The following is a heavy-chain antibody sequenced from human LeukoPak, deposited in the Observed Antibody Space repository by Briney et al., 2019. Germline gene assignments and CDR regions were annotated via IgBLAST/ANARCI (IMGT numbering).Heavy chain of an antibody. CDR3: AHRPRNRGTNNWFDP. CDR2: IYWNDDK. D-gene: IGHD1-14*01. V-gene: IGHV2-5*01. J-gene: IGHJ5*02. Sequence: SGPTLVNPTQTLTLTCTFSGFSLSTSGVGVGWIRQTPGKALEWLALIYWNDDKRYSPSLKSRLTITKDTSKNQVVLTMTNMDPVDTARYYCAHRPRNRGTNNWFDPWGQGTLVTVSS. CDR1: GFSLSTSGVG.